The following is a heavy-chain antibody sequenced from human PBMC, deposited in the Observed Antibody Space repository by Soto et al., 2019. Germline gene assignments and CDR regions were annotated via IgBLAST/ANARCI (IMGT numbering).Heavy chain of an antibody. Sequence: GGSLRLSCAASGFTFNSHAMSWVRQAPGKGLEWVSAISGSGGSTYYADSVKGRFTLSRDNSKNTLYLQMNGLRAEDTALYFCAKLSACSSTRCSVAYWGQGALVTVSS. CDR2: ISGSGGST. J-gene: IGHJ4*02. D-gene: IGHD2-2*01. V-gene: IGHV3-23*01. CDR3: AKLSACSSTRCSVAY. CDR1: GFTFNSHA.